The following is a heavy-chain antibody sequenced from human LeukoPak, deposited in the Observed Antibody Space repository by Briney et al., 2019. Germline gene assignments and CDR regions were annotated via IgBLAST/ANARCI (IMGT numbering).Heavy chain of an antibody. CDR3: AKGLRGYRNFDY. D-gene: IGHD5-12*01. CDR2: ISGSGGST. V-gene: IGHV3-23*01. J-gene: IGHJ4*02. Sequence: PPGGSLRLSCAASGFTFSSYAMSWVRQAPGKGLEWVSTISGSGGSTYYADSVKGRFTISRDNSKNTLYLQMNSLRAEDTAVYYCAKGLRGYRNFDYWGQGTLVTVSS. CDR1: GFTFSSYA.